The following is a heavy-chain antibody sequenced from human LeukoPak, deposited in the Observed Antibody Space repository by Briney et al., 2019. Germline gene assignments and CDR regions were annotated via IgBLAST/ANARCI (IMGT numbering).Heavy chain of an antibody. J-gene: IGHJ6*03. Sequence: GGSLRLSCAASGFTFSSYAMHWVRQAPGKGLEWVAVISYDGSNKYYADSVKGRFTISRDNSKNTLYLQMNSLRAEDTAVYYCAKASGGRYYYYMDVWGKGTTVTISS. CDR3: AKASGGRYYYYMDV. V-gene: IGHV3-30*04. CDR1: GFTFSSYA. D-gene: IGHD2-8*02. CDR2: ISYDGSNK.